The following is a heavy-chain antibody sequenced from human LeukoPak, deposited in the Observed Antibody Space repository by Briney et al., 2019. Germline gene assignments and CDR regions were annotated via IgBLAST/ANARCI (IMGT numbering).Heavy chain of an antibody. CDR1: GYTFTGYY. J-gene: IGHJ3*02. CDR3: ARDAYVHNAFDI. V-gene: IGHV1-2*06. CDR2: INPNSGGT. D-gene: IGHD3-16*01. Sequence: ASVKVSCKASGYTFTGYYMHWVRQAPGQGLEWMGRINPNSGGTNYAQKFQGRVTMTRDTSISTAYEELSRLRSDDTAVYYCARDAYVHNAFDIWGQGTMVTVSS.